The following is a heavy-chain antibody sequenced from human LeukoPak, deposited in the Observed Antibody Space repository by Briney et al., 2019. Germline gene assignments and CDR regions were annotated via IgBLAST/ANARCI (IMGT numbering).Heavy chain of an antibody. Sequence: SGGSLRLSWAASGFTFATYAMTWVRQAPGKGMEWVAALSGSGISTYYADSVKGRFTISRANSENTLHLQMDGLRAEDTAVYFCAKGRGTGTYYFDYWGRGILVTVSS. D-gene: IGHD3/OR15-3a*01. J-gene: IGHJ4*02. CDR1: GFTFATYA. V-gene: IGHV3-23*01. CDR3: AKGRGTGTYYFDY. CDR2: LSGSGIST.